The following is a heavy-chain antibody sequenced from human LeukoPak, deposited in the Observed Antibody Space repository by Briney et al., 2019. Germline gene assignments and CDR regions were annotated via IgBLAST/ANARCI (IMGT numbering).Heavy chain of an antibody. V-gene: IGHV3-20*04. CDR2: INWKGGST. Sequence: GGSLRLSCAASGFTFSSYGMSWVRQAPGKGLEWVSGINWKGGSTGYADSVKGRFTISRDNAKNSLYLQMNSLRAEDTAVYYCAELGITMIGGVWGKGTTVTISS. J-gene: IGHJ6*04. CDR1: GFTFSSYG. D-gene: IGHD3-10*02. CDR3: AELGITMIGGV.